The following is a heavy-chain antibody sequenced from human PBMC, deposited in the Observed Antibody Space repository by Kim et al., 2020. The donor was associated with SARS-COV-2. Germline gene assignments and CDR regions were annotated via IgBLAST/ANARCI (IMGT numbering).Heavy chain of an antibody. V-gene: IGHV3-23*01. CDR2: ISGSGGST. J-gene: IGHJ4*02. CDR1: GFTFSSYA. D-gene: IGHD3-10*01. Sequence: GGSLRLSCAASGFTFSSYAMSWVRQAPGKGLEWVSAISGSGGSTYYADSVKGRFTISRDNSKNTLYLQMNSLRAEDTAVYYCAKDLRFGELLSRYFDYWGQGTLVTVSS. CDR3: AKDLRFGELLSRYFDY.